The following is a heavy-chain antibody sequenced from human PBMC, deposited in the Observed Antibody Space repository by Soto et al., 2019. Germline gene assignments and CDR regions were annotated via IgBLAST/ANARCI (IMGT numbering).Heavy chain of an antibody. Sequence: GASVKVSCKASGGTFSSDSFSWVRQAPGQGLEWMGGIIPMFDTPIYAQKFQDRVTITADESTSTAYMQLSSLRSGDTAVYYCARSGGLDQAFDQWGQGSLVTVSS. CDR1: GGTFSSDS. CDR3: ARSGGLDQAFDQ. CDR2: IIPMFDTP. V-gene: IGHV1-69*13. D-gene: IGHD2-15*01. J-gene: IGHJ4*02.